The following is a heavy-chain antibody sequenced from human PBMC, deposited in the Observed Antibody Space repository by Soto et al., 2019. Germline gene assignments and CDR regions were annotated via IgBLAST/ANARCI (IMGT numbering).Heavy chain of an antibody. Sequence: EVQLVESGGGLMQPGGSLRVSCAASGFTVSSNYMTWVRQAPGKGLEWVSIIYSGGNTYYADSVEGRFTISRDNSKNTVYMQMNNLRAEDTAVYVCARDRGGWSGCLDYWGHGTLVTVAS. CDR2: IYSGGNT. CDR1: GFTVSSNY. D-gene: IGHD3-3*01. CDR3: ARDRGGWSGCLDY. V-gene: IGHV3-53*01. J-gene: IGHJ4*01.